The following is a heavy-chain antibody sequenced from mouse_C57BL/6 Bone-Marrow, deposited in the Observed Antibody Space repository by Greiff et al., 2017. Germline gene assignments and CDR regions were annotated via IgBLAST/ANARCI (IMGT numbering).Heavy chain of an antibody. Sequence: VQLKESGPGLVKPSQSLSLTCSVTGYSITSGYYWNWIRQFPGNKLEWMGYISYDGSNNYNPSLKNRISITRDTSKNQFFLKLNSVTTEDTATYYCAREGTTVVALHWYFDVWGTGTTVTVSS. J-gene: IGHJ1*03. CDR2: ISYDGSN. CDR1: GYSITSGYY. D-gene: IGHD1-1*01. V-gene: IGHV3-6*01. CDR3: AREGTTVVALHWYFDV.